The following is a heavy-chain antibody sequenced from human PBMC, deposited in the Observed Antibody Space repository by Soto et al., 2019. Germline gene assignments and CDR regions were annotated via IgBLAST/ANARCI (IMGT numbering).Heavy chain of an antibody. CDR1: GYTFTSYY. J-gene: IGHJ4*02. D-gene: IGHD2-2*01. CDR2: INPSGGST. Sequence: ASVKVSCKASGYTFTSYYMHGVRQAPGQGLEWMGIINPSGGSTSYAQKFQGRVTMTRDTSTSTVYMELSSLRSEDTAVYYCARDEGDCSSTSCHVPTVTTYQNWGQGTLVTVSS. CDR3: ARDEGDCSSTSCHVPTVTTYQN. V-gene: IGHV1-46*03.